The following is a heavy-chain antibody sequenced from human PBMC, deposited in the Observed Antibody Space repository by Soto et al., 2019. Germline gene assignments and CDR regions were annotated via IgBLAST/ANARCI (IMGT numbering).Heavy chain of an antibody. V-gene: IGHV4-39*01. CDR2: IYYSGST. CDR1: GGSISSSSYY. J-gene: IGHJ4*02. CDR3: ARLDGYNLFDY. Sequence: SETLSLTCTVSGGSISSSSYYWGWIRQPPGKGLEWIGSIYYSGSTYYNPSLKSRVTISVDTSKNQFSLKLSSVTAADTAVYYCARLDGYNLFDYWGQGTLVTVSS. D-gene: IGHD5-12*01.